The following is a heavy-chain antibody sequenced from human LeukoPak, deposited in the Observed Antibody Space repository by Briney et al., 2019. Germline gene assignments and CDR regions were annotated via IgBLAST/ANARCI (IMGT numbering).Heavy chain of an antibody. CDR3: ARVIREDRLRYFDWLFDY. D-gene: IGHD3-9*01. J-gene: IGHJ4*02. V-gene: IGHV3-48*03. Sequence: GGSLRLSCAASGFTFSSYEMNWVRQAPGKGLEWVSYISSSGSTIYYADSVKGRFTISRDNAKNSLYLQMNSLRAEDTAVYYCARVIREDRLRYFDWLFDYWGQGTLVTVSS. CDR1: GFTFSSYE. CDR2: ISSSGSTI.